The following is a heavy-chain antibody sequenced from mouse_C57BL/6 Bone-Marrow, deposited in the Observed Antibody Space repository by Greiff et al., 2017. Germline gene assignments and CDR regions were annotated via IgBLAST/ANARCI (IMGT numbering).Heavy chain of an antibody. D-gene: IGHD1-1*01. CDR3: ARIGYYYGSSYCAMDY. CDR1: GYTFTGYW. J-gene: IGHJ4*01. CDR2: ILPGSGST. V-gene: IGHV1-9*01. Sequence: VQLQQSGAELMKPGASVKLSCKATGYTFTGYWIEWVKQRPGHGLEWIGEILPGSGSTNYNEKFKGKATFTADTSSNTAYMQLSSLTTEDSAIYYGARIGYYYGSSYCAMDYWGQGTSVTVSS.